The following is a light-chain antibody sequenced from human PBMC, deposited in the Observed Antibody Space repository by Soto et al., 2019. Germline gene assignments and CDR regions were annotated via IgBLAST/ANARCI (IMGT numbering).Light chain of an antibody. Sequence: EIVSTQSPATLSLSPGERAALSCRASQAISSYLAWYQQKPGQAPRLLIYNGSQRATGIPARFSGSGSGTDFTLTISSLEPEDSAVYYCQQRANWPHTFGQGTKVEIK. CDR3: QQRANWPHT. J-gene: IGKJ2*01. V-gene: IGKV3D-11*01. CDR1: QAISSY. CDR2: NGS.